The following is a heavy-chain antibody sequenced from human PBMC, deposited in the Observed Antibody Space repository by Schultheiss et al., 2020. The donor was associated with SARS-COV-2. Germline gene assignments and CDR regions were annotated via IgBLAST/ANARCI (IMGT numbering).Heavy chain of an antibody. CDR3: ARAHLVPAAIRTGYYYYGMDV. Sequence: GESLKISCAASGFTFSSYGMHWVRQAPGKGLEWVSYISSSGSTIYYADSVKGRFTISRDNAKNSLYLQMNSLRAEDTAVYYCARAHLVPAAIRTGYYYYGMDVWGQGTTVTVSS. D-gene: IGHD2-2*02. V-gene: IGHV3-48*04. CDR2: ISSSGSTI. CDR1: GFTFSSYG. J-gene: IGHJ6*02.